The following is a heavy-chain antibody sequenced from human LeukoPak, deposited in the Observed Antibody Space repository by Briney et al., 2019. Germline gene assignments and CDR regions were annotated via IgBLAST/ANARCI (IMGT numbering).Heavy chain of an antibody. CDR2: INHSGST. CDR3: ARHVYDILTGYYNFPFDY. D-gene: IGHD3-9*01. V-gene: IGHV4-34*01. CDR1: GGSISSYY. J-gene: IGHJ4*02. Sequence: SETLSLTCTVSGGSISSYYWSWIRQPPGKGLEWIGEINHSGSTNYNPSLKSRVTISVDTSKNQFSLKLSSVTAADTAVYYCARHVYDILTGYYNFPFDYWGQGTLVTVSP.